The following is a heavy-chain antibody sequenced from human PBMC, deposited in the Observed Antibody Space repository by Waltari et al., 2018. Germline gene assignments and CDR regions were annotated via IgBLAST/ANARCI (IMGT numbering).Heavy chain of an antibody. CDR1: GFTISSNA. J-gene: IGHJ3*02. V-gene: IGHV3-23*01. CDR3: AKWDRVIVSEGGAFDI. D-gene: IGHD3-22*01. Sequence: EVQLLESGGALVQPGGSLRLSCAASGFTISSNAMRWVRQAPGKGLEWVSVISSSGGTIYYADSVKDRFTISRDYSKNTLYLQMNSLRAGDTAVYFCAKWDRVIVSEGGAFDIWGQGTMVTVSS. CDR2: ISSSGGTI.